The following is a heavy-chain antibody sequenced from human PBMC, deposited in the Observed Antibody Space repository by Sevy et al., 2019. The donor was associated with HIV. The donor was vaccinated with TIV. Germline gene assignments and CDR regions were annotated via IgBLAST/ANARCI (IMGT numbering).Heavy chain of an antibody. D-gene: IGHD3-22*01. Sequence: ASVKVSCKVSGYTLTQLSMHWVRQAPGKGLEWMGGFEPEDGETLHSQNFQGRVTLTEDTSTDTAYMELSSLRSEDTAVYYCAISTDYYDNSGPNFDYWGQGTLVTVSS. CDR3: AISTDYYDNSGPNFDY. CDR1: GYTLTQLS. CDR2: FEPEDGET. J-gene: IGHJ4*02. V-gene: IGHV1-24*01.